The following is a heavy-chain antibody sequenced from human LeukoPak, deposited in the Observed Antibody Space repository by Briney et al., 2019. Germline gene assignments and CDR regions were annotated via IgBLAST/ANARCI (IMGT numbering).Heavy chain of an antibody. CDR1: GFTFSSYS. Sequence: PGGSLRLSCAASGFTFSSYSINWVRQAPGTGLEWVANIKPDGSEKYYMDSVKGRFTISRDNAKNSLYLQMNSLRAEDTAVYYCAREITPDFYYYYMDVWGKGATVTVSS. J-gene: IGHJ6*03. CDR2: IKPDGSEK. V-gene: IGHV3-7*01. D-gene: IGHD5-24*01. CDR3: AREITPDFYYYYMDV.